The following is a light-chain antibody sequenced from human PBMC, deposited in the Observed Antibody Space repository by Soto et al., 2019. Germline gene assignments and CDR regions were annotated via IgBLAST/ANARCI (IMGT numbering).Light chain of an antibody. V-gene: IGKV1-27*01. CDR1: QGIANY. J-gene: IGKJ3*01. CDR2: AAS. Sequence: DIQMTQSPSFLSASVGDRVTISCLASQGIANYLAWYQQKPGKVPKLLIYAASTLEPGVPSRFSGSGFGTDFTLSISSLQPEDFATYYCQKYNGAPFTFGPGTKVDIK. CDR3: QKYNGAPFT.